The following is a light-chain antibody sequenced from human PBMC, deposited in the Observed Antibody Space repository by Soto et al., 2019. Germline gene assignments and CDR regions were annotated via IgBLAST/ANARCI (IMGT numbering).Light chain of an antibody. CDR1: TGPVTSDYY. CDR2: STT. Sequence: QAVVTQEPSLTVSQGGTITLTCASSTGPVTSDYYPNWFQQKPGQAPRALIYSTTKKHSWTPARFSGSLLGGKAALTLSGVQPEAEADYYCLLYYGAAVVFGGGTQLTVL. CDR3: LLYYGAAVV. J-gene: IGLJ2*01. V-gene: IGLV7-43*01.